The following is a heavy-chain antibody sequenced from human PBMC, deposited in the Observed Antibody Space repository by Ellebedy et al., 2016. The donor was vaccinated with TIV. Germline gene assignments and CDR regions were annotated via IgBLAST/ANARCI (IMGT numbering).Heavy chain of an antibody. Sequence: GESLKISCTASGFTFSDYYMSWIRQAPGKGLEWISYISSSGSTIYYADSVKGRFTISRDNAKNSLYLQMNSLRAEDTAVYYCARLPRGYGDYPTFDYWGQGTLVTVSS. CDR3: ARLPRGYGDYPTFDY. V-gene: IGHV3-11*04. D-gene: IGHD4-17*01. J-gene: IGHJ4*02. CDR1: GFTFSDYY. CDR2: ISSSGSTI.